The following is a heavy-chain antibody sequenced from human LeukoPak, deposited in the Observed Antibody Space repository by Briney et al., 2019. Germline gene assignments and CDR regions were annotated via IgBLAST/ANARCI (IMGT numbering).Heavy chain of an antibody. Sequence: PGGSLRLSCDTSGFPFNHYAMNWVRQAPGKGLEWVSSVSGGGAAYYADSVKGRFTISRDNAKNTLYLQMNSLRAEDTAVYYCASASSHRIAAGGDYWGQGTLVTVSS. V-gene: IGHV3-23*01. J-gene: IGHJ4*02. CDR2: VSGGGAA. CDR3: ASASSHRIAAGGDY. CDR1: GFPFNHYA. D-gene: IGHD6-13*01.